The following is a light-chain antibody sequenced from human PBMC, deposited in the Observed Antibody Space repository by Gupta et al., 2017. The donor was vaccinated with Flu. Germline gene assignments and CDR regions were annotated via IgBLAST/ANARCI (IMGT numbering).Light chain of an antibody. CDR1: QDSIND. J-gene: IGKJ4*01. CDR2: DAS. Sequence: MTQSPSSLSAAVGDRVTITCRASQDSINDLNWYQQKPGKAPKHLIYDASNLETGGPSRFSGNRAGTDVTFTISSLQPEDTATYFCKEYKGFGGGTRVEI. V-gene: IGKV1-33*01. CDR3: KEYKG.